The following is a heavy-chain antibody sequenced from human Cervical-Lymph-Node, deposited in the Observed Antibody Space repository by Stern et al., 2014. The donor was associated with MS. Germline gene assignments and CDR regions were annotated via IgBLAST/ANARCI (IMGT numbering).Heavy chain of an antibody. CDR2: VNTSSGVA. CDR3: SKTKWDVVLDALDI. D-gene: IGHD2-8*01. Sequence: VQLVQSGAEVMRPGASVKVSCRASGRPFTGYYLHWVRQAPGQGLEWMGRVNTSSGVATYAQKFQDRVTMTTDTSINTAYMELSRLTSDDTAVYFCSKTKWDVVLDALDIWGQGTVVTVSS. V-gene: IGHV1-2*06. CDR1: GRPFTGYY. J-gene: IGHJ3*02.